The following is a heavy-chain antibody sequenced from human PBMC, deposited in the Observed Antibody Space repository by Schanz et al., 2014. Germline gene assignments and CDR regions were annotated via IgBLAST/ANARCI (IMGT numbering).Heavy chain of an antibody. J-gene: IGHJ4*02. D-gene: IGHD2-8*01. CDR2: TSHDGSFT. CDR1: GFTFSDSW. Sequence: EVQLVESGGGLVQPGGSLRLSCAASGFTFSDSWMHWVRQAPGKGLVWVSRTSHDGSFTTFADSVKGRFTISRDNAKNALYLQMNSLRAEDTAVYFCAREYASTWFESNVMAGRIDNWGQGILVTVSS. CDR3: AREYASTWFESNVMAGRIDN. V-gene: IGHV3-74*01.